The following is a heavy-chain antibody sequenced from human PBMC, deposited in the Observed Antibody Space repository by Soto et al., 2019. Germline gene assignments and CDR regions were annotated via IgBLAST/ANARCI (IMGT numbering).Heavy chain of an antibody. CDR2: ISGSGGST. Sequence: GGSLRLSCAASGFTFSNYAVTCVRQAPGKGLEWVSTISGSGGSTYYADSVKGRFTISRDNSKNTLYLQMNSLRAEDTAVYYCAKDQGSSWYEIDYWGQGTLVTVSS. CDR3: AKDQGSSWYEIDY. J-gene: IGHJ4*02. D-gene: IGHD6-13*01. CDR1: GFTFSNYA. V-gene: IGHV3-23*01.